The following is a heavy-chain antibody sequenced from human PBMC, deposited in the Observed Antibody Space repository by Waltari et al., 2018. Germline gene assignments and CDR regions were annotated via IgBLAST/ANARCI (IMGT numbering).Heavy chain of an antibody. Sequence: QVQLQESGPGLVKPSETLSLTCTVSGGSISSYYWSWIRQPPGKGLEWIGYIYYSGSTNYDPSLKSRVTISVDTSKNQFSRKLSSVTAADTAVYYCARSIAARRAVAGGFFDYWGQGTLVTVSS. CDR2: IYYSGST. J-gene: IGHJ4*02. D-gene: IGHD6-6*01. V-gene: IGHV4-59*08. CDR3: ARSIAARRAVAGGFFDY. CDR1: GGSISSYY.